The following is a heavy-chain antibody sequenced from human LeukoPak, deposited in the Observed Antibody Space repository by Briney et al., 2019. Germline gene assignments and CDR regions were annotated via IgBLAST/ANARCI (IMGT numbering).Heavy chain of an antibody. D-gene: IGHD6-13*01. V-gene: IGHV4-34*01. Sequence: SETLSLTCTVYGGSFSGYGWSWIRQPPGKGLEWSGEITHSGSTNYNPSLKSRVIISVDTSKNEFSLKLSSVTAADTAVYYCAAGSSTWYGNRHYDYWGQGALVTVSS. CDR1: GGSFSGYG. J-gene: IGHJ4*02. CDR3: AAGSSTWYGNRHYDY. CDR2: ITHSGST.